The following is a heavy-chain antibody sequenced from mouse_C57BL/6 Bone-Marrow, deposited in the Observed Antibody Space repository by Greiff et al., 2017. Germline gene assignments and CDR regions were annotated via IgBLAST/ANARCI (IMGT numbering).Heavy chain of an antibody. J-gene: IGHJ2*01. CDR2: IYPGDGDT. CDR1: GYAFSSYW. V-gene: IGHV1-80*01. Sequence: VQLQQSGAELVKPGASVKISCKASGYAFSSYWMNWVKQRPGKGLEWIGQIYPGDGDTNYNGKFKGKATLTADKSSSTAYMQLSSLTSEDSAVSFCARARHYDCDVSNFDYGYRGPTLTVSS. D-gene: IGHD2-4*01. CDR3: ARARHYDCDVSNFDY.